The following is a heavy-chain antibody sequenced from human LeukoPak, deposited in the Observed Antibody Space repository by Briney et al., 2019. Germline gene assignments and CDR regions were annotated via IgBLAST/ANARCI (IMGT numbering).Heavy chain of an antibody. CDR1: GYTFTGYY. CDR3: ATDRSEGLLWFGESPALSGWFDP. D-gene: IGHD3-10*01. CDR2: INPNSGGT. J-gene: IGHJ5*02. V-gene: IGHV1-2*02. Sequence: ASVKVSCKASGYTFTGYYMHWVRQAPGQGLEWMGWINPNSGGTNYAQKFQGRVTMTEDTSTDTAYMELSSLRSEDTAVYYCATDRSEGLLWFGESPALSGWFDPWGQGTLVTVSS.